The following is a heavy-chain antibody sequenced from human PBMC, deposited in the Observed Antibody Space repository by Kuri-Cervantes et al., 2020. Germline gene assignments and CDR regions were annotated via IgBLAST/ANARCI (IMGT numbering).Heavy chain of an antibody. J-gene: IGHJ6*02. Sequence: ESLKISCTVSGGSISSYYWSWIRQPPGKGLEWIGYIYYSGSTNYNPSLKSRVTISVDTSKNQFSLKLSSVTAADTAVYYCAREWAIRYCSGGSCYLGYYYYGMDVWGQGTMVTVSS. CDR3: AREWAIRYCSGGSCYLGYYYYGMDV. V-gene: IGHV4-59*12. CDR1: GGSISSYY. CDR2: IYYSGST. D-gene: IGHD2-15*01.